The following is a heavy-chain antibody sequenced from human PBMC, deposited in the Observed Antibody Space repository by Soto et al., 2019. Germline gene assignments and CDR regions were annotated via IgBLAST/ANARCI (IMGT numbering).Heavy chain of an antibody. CDR3: ARYCSGGSCNYFDY. J-gene: IGHJ4*02. Sequence: QVQLQESGPGLVKPSGTPSLTCAVSGGSINSSNWWTWVRQPPGKGLEWIGEIYHSGSTNYNPSLKSRVTISVDKSKNQFSLKLSFVTAADTAVYYCARYCSGGSCNYFDYWGQGTLVTVSS. D-gene: IGHD2-15*01. CDR1: GGSINSSNW. V-gene: IGHV4-4*02. CDR2: IYHSGST.